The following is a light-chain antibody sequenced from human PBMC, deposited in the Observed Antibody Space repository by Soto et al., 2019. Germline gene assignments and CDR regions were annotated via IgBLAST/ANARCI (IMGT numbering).Light chain of an antibody. CDR2: SNN. CDR3: AAWDGRLNGVL. V-gene: IGLV1-44*01. CDR1: SSNIGTNT. Sequence: QSVLTQPPSASGTPGQRVSITCSGSSSNIGTNTVNWYQQLPVSAPKFLIYSNNQRPSGVPDRFSGSKSGTSASLAISGLQPDDEADYYCAAWDGRLNGVLFGGGTKRTVL. J-gene: IGLJ2*01.